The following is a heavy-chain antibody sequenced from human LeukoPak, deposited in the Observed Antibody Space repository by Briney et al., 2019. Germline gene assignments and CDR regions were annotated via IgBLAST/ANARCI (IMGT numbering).Heavy chain of an antibody. D-gene: IGHD6-13*01. V-gene: IGHV3-74*01. J-gene: IGHJ4*02. CDR1: GFTFSSYW. Sequence: GGSLRLSCAASGFTFSSYWMHWVRQAPGKGLVWVSRINSDGSSTSYADSVKGRFTISRDNAKNTLYLQMNSLRAEDAAVYYCAKSTSSWERVDYWGQGTLVTVSS. CDR2: INSDGSST. CDR3: AKSTSSWERVDY.